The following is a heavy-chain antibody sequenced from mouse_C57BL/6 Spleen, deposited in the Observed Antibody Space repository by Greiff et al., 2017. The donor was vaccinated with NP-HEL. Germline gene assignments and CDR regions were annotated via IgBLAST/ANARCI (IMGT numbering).Heavy chain of an antibody. CDR2: IHPNSGST. CDR1: GYTFTSYW. CDR3: ARSSTVVALYAMDY. J-gene: IGHJ4*01. V-gene: IGHV1-64*01. Sequence: QVQLKQPGAELVKPGASVKLSCKASGYTFTSYWMHWVKQRPGQGLEWIGMIHPNSGSTNYNEKFKSKATLTVDKSSSTAYMQLSSLTSEDSAVYYCARSSTVVALYAMDYWGQGTSVTVSS. D-gene: IGHD1-1*01.